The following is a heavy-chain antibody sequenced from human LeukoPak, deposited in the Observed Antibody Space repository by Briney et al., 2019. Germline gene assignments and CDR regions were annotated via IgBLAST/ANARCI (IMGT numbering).Heavy chain of an antibody. CDR2: ISSSGSTI. V-gene: IGHV3-48*03. CDR1: GFTFSSYE. Sequence: GGSLRLSCAASGFTFSSYEMNWVRQAPGKGLEGVSYISSSGSTIYYADSVKGRFTISRDNAKNSLYLQMNSLRAEDTAVYYCARVAGESDDAFDIWGQGTMVTVSS. CDR3: ARVAGESDDAFDI. D-gene: IGHD3-16*01. J-gene: IGHJ3*02.